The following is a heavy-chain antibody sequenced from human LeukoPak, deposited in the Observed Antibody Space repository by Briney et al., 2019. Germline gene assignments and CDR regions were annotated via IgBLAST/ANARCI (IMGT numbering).Heavy chain of an antibody. D-gene: IGHD3-3*01. Sequence: GSVKVSCQASGYTFTGYYMHWVRQAPGQGLEWMGWINPNSGGTNYAQKFQGWVTMTRDTSISTAYMELSRLRSDDTAVYYCARGGHTIFGVVMGVDYWGQGTLVTVSS. CDR3: ARGGHTIFGVVMGVDY. CDR1: GYTFTGYY. V-gene: IGHV1-2*04. J-gene: IGHJ4*02. CDR2: INPNSGGT.